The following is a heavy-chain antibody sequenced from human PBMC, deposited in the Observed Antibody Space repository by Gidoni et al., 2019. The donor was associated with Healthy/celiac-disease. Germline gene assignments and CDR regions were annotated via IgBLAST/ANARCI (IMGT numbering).Heavy chain of an antibody. CDR1: GFTFSSYD. CDR3: ARGGVGATDFDY. V-gene: IGHV3-13*04. Sequence: EVQLVESGGGLVQPGGSLRLSCAASGFTFSSYDMHWVRQATGKGLEWVSAIGTAGDTYYPGSVKGRFTISRENAKNSLYLQMNSLRAGDTAVYYCARGGVGATDFDYWGQGTLVTVSS. J-gene: IGHJ4*02. D-gene: IGHD1-26*01. CDR2: IGTAGDT.